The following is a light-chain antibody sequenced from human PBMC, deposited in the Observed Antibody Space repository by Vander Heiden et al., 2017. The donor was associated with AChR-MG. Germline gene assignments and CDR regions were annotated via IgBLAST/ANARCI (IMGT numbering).Light chain of an antibody. CDR1: IFWDKY. J-gene: IGLJ2*01. V-gene: IGLV3-1*01. CDR2: QGN. Sequence: SYELTQTPSLSVSPGQTATITCSSDIFWDKYVSWYQQKPGQSPVLVISQGNKRPSGIPERFSGSNSDDTATLTISGTQAVDEADYYCQAWDTTSVIFGGGTKLTVL. CDR3: QAWDTTSVI.